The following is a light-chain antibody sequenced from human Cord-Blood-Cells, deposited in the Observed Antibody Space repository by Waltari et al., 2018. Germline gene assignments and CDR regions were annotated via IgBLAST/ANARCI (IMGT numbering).Light chain of an antibody. Sequence: EIVLTQSPGTLSFSPGERATLSCRASQSVSSSYLAGYQQKPGQAPRLLIYGASSRATGIPDRVSGSGSGTDVTITISRLEPEDFAVYYCQQYGSSPPLTFGGGTKVEIK. CDR1: QSVSSSY. CDR2: GAS. J-gene: IGKJ4*01. CDR3: QQYGSSPPLT. V-gene: IGKV3-20*01.